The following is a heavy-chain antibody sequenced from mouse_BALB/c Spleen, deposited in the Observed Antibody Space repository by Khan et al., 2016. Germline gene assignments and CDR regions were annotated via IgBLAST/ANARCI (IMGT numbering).Heavy chain of an antibody. J-gene: IGHJ4*01. Sequence: QVQLQQSGAELMKPGASVKISCKATGYTFSNYWIEWVKQRPGHGLEWIGDILPGSGYSNSNENFKGKATSTAAASSNKAYMQLISLTSEDSAGYFWASAWYSMDYWGQGTSVTVSS. CDR1: GYTFSNYW. V-gene: IGHV1-9*01. CDR2: ILPGSGYS. CDR3: ASAWYSMDY.